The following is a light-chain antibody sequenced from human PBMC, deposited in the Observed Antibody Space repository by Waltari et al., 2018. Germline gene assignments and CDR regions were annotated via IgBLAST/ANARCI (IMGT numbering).Light chain of an antibody. CDR1: QSVSSY. CDR3: QQRSNWRRLT. Sequence: EIVLTQSPATLSLSPGERATLSCRASQSVSSYLAWYQQKPGQAPRLLIYDASNRATGIPARFSGSGSGTDFTLTISSLEPEEFAVYYCQQRSNWRRLTFGGGTKVEIK. CDR2: DAS. J-gene: IGKJ4*01. V-gene: IGKV3-11*01.